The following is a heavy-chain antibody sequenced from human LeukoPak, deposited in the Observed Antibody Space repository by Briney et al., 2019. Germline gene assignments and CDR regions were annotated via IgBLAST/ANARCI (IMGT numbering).Heavy chain of an antibody. CDR2: ISGSGGST. Sequence: GGSLRLSCAAPGFTSSTYDMSWVRQAPGKGLEWVSGISGSGGSTYYADSVKGRFTISRDNSKNTLYLQMNSLRGEDTAVYYCARDMSSAYWGQGTLVTVSS. V-gene: IGHV3-23*01. CDR3: ARDMSSAY. CDR1: GFTSSTYD. D-gene: IGHD3-10*02. J-gene: IGHJ4*02.